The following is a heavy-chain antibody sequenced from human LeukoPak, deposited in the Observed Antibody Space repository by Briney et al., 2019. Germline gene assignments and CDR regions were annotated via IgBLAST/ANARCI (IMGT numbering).Heavy chain of an antibody. J-gene: IGHJ5*02. CDR2: IYSGGTT. Sequence: PGGSLRLSCVASGVTVSNNYMGWVRQAPGKGLEWVSCIYSGGTTDYADSVKGRFTISRDNSKNTLYLQMNSLRPEDTALYYCARDREGPWGQGTLVTVSS. D-gene: IGHD1-26*01. CDR1: GVTVSNNY. CDR3: ARDREGP. V-gene: IGHV3-53*01.